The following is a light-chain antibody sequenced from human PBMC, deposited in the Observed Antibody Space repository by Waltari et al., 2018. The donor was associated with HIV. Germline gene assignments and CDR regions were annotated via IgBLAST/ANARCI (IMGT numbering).Light chain of an antibody. CDR2: GAS. V-gene: IGKV3-15*01. Sequence: EIVMKQSPATLSVSPGERATLSCRASQSVSSNLAWYQQKPGQAPRLLIYGASIRATGIPARFSGSGSGTEFTLTISSLQSEDFAVYYCQQYNNWLRTFGQGTKVEIK. CDR3: QQYNNWLRT. J-gene: IGKJ1*01. CDR1: QSVSSN.